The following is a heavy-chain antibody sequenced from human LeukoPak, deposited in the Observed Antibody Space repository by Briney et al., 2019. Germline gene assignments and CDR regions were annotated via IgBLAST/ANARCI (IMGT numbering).Heavy chain of an antibody. CDR3: ARHIACSSTSCYEYYYYGMDV. J-gene: IGHJ6*02. CDR2: ISSSGSTI. D-gene: IGHD2-2*01. V-gene: IGHV3-11*01. Sequence: GGSLRLSCAASGFTFSDYYMSWIRQAPGKGLEWVSYISSSGSTIYYADSVKGRFTISRDNAKNSLYLQMNSLRAEDTAVYYCARHIACSSTSCYEYYYYGMDVWGQGTTVTVSS. CDR1: GFTFSDYY.